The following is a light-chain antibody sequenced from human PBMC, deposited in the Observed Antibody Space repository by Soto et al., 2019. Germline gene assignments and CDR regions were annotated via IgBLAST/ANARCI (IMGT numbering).Light chain of an antibody. Sequence: QSALTQPASVSGSPGQSIAISCTGTSSDVGGYNFVSWYQQHPGKAPKLLISEDIKRPSGVSIRFSGSKSGSTASLTISGLQAEDEADYYCCSYAGSSTWVFGGGTQLTVL. CDR2: EDI. CDR3: CSYAGSSTWV. V-gene: IGLV2-23*01. CDR1: SSDVGGYNF. J-gene: IGLJ7*01.